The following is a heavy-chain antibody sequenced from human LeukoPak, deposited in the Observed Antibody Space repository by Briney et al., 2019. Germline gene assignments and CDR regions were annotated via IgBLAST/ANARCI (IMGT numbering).Heavy chain of an antibody. CDR2: IYYSGST. CDR1: GGSISTYY. CDR3: ARGAAVANKLIYYYYYKGV. V-gene: IGHV4-59*12. Sequence: SETLSLTCTVSGGSISTYYWSWIRQPPGKGLEWIGYIYYSGSTGYNPSLKSRVTISVDTSKNQFSLKLSSVTAADTAVYYCARGAAVANKLIYYYYYKGVWGKGTTVTISS. D-gene: IGHD6-19*01. J-gene: IGHJ6*03.